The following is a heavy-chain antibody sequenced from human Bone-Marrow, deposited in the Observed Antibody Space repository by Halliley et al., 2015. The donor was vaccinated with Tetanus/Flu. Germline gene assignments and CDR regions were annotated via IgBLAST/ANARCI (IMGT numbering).Heavy chain of an antibody. CDR2: ISHSGGT. J-gene: IGHJ5*02. CDR1: GASMSGNNW. V-gene: IGHV4-4*02. D-gene: IGHD3-22*01. CDR3: ARVSGIVVILLEDMSFDP. Sequence: TLSLTCTVSGASMSGNNWWSWVRQPPGKGLEWIGEISHSGGTNYNPSLKRRVTMSLDKSKNQFSLKLKSVTAADTAVYYCARVSGIVVILLEDMSFDPWGQGTLVTVAS.